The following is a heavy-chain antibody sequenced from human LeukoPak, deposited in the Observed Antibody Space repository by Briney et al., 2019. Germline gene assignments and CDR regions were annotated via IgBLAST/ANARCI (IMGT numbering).Heavy chain of an antibody. CDR3: ARGGIMVRTDY. V-gene: IGHV3-21*01. J-gene: IGHJ4*02. D-gene: IGHD3-10*01. CDR2: ISSSSSYI. CDR1: GFTFSGYI. Sequence: GGSLRLSCAASGFTFSGYIMNWVRQAPGKGLEWVSSISSSSSYIYYADSVKGRFTISRDNAKYSLYLQMNSLRAEDTAVYYCARGGIMVRTDYWGQGTLVTVSS.